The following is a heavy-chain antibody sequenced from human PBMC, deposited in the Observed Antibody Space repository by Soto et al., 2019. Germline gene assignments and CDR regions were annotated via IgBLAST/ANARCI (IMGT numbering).Heavy chain of an antibody. V-gene: IGHV3-11*06. CDR1: GFTFSDYY. Sequence: PGGSLRLSCAASGFTFSDYYMSWIRQAPGKGLEWVSYISSSSSYTNYADSVKGRFTISRDNAKNSLYLQMNSLRAEDTAVYYCARDQVGGYYYYGMDVWGQGTTVTVSS. J-gene: IGHJ6*02. CDR3: ARDQVGGYYYYGMDV. D-gene: IGHD2-2*01. CDR2: ISSSSSYT.